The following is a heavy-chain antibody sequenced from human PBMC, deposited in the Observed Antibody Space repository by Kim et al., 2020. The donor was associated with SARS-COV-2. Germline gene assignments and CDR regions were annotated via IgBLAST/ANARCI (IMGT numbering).Heavy chain of an antibody. Sequence: ASVKVSCKASGYTFTSYAMNWVRQAPGQGLEWMGWINTNTGNPTYAQGFTGRFVFSLDTSVSTAYLQISSLKAEDTAVYYCASPPYGSGSYYNYYYGMDVWGQGTTVTVSS. D-gene: IGHD3-10*01. CDR2: INTNTGNP. J-gene: IGHJ6*02. V-gene: IGHV7-4-1*02. CDR3: ASPPYGSGSYYNYYYGMDV. CDR1: GYTFTSYA.